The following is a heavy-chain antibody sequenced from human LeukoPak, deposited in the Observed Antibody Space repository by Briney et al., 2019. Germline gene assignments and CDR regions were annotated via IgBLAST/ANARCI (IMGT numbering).Heavy chain of an antibody. J-gene: IGHJ5*02. CDR3: ARSSAITIFGVLNWFDP. Sequence: SETLSLTCTVSGGSIGSNYWSWIRQSAGKGLEWIGRISTDGSASYNPSLKSRLTMSVDTSKNQFSLTLNSVTAADTAVYYCARSSAITIFGVLNWFDPWGEGTLVTVSS. CDR2: ISTDGSA. D-gene: IGHD3-3*01. V-gene: IGHV4-4*07. CDR1: GGSIGSNY.